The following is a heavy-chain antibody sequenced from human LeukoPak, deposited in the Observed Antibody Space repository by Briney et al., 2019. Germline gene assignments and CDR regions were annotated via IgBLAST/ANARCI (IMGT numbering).Heavy chain of an antibody. V-gene: IGHV3-30*02. CDR2: IRYDGSNK. D-gene: IGHD3-3*01. CDR3: AKDYGFWSGYCSLDY. Sequence: GGSLRLSCAASGFTFSSYGMHWVRQAPGKGLEWAAFIRYDGSNKYYADSVKGRFTISRDSSKNTLYLQMNSLRAEDTAVYYCAKDYGFWSGYCSLDYWGQGTLVTVSS. CDR1: GFTFSSYG. J-gene: IGHJ4*02.